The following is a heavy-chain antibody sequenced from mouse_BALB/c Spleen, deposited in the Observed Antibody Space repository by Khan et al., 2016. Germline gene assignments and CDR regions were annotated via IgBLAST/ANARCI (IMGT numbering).Heavy chain of an antibody. CDR2: INTYTGES. V-gene: IGHV9-3-1*01. CDR1: GYTFTNYG. J-gene: IGHJ3*01. D-gene: IGHD2-13*01. CDR3: AIGGDYGGFAS. Sequence: QIQLVQSGPELKKPGASVKISCKASGYTFTNYGMNWVKQAPGKGLKWMGWINTYTGESTYADDFKGRSAFTSQTSASTAYLQINSLKTEDTAAYFCAIGGDYGGFASWGQGTLVTVSA.